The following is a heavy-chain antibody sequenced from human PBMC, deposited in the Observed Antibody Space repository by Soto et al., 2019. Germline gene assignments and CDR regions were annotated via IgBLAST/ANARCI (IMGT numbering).Heavy chain of an antibody. D-gene: IGHD3-22*01. CDR3: AKGSETYYYDSSGYLNWFDP. V-gene: IGHV3-23*01. CDR1: GFTFSSYA. J-gene: IGHJ5*02. CDR2: ISGSGGST. Sequence: GGSLRLSCAASGFTFSSYAMSWVRQAPGKGLEWVSAISGSGGSTYYADSVKGRFTIPRDNSKNTLYLQMNSLRAEDTAVYYCAKGSETYYYDSSGYLNWFDPWGQGTLVTVSS.